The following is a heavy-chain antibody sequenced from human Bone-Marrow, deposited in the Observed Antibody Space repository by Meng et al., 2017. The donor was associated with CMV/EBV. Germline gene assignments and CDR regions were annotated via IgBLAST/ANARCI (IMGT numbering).Heavy chain of an antibody. Sequence: SETLSLTCTVSGGSISSSSYYWGWIRQPPGKGLEWIGSIYYSGSTYYNPSLKSRVTISVDTSKNQFSLKLRSVTAADTAVYYCARQADCSSSSCHVAYWGQGPLVTGSS. CDR1: GGSISSSSYY. J-gene: IGHJ4*02. CDR3: ARQADCSSSSCHVAY. D-gene: IGHD2-2*01. V-gene: IGHV4-39*01. CDR2: IYYSGST.